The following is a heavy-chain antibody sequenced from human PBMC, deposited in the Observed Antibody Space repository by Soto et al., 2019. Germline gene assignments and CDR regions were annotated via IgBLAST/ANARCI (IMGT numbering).Heavy chain of an antibody. V-gene: IGHV3-30*19. D-gene: IGHD3-9*01. CDR1: GFTFSSFG. J-gene: IGHJ4*02. Sequence: QGQLVESGGDVVQPGRSLRLSCSASGFTFSSFGMHWVRQAPGKGLEWVALISYDGSNAYYGDSVKGRFSISGDNSKNTLYLQMNALRAEDSAVYFCAKVKMTYAIRGLYFDLWGQGTLVTVSS. CDR3: AKVKMTYAIRGLYFDL. CDR2: ISYDGSNA.